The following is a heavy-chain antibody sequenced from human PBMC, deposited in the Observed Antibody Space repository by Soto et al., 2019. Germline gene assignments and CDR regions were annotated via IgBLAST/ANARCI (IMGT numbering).Heavy chain of an antibody. CDR1: GYTFTSYD. Sequence: QVQLVQSGAEVKKPGASVKVSCKASGYTFTSYDINWVRQATGQGLEWMGWMNPNSGNTGYAQKFQGRVTMTRNTSISTAYMELSSLRSEDMAVYYCARGGPRNDYGDYRVDYWGQGTLVTVSS. V-gene: IGHV1-8*01. D-gene: IGHD4-17*01. CDR3: ARGGPRNDYGDYRVDY. J-gene: IGHJ4*02. CDR2: MNPNSGNT.